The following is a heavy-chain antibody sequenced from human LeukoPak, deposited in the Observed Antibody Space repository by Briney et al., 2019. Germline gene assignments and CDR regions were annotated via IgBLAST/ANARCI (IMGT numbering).Heavy chain of an antibody. CDR1: GASISSYY. D-gene: IGHD5-18*01. J-gene: IGHJ5*02. CDR3: ARSGAQRGYSYGPSKWFDL. V-gene: IGHV4-59*01. CDR2: IYYSGST. Sequence: PSETLSLTCTVSGASISSYYWSWIRQPPGKGLEWIGYIYYSGSTNYNPSLKSRVTMSVDTSKNQFSLKLSSVTAADTAVYYCARSGAQRGYSYGPSKWFDLWGQGTLVTVSS.